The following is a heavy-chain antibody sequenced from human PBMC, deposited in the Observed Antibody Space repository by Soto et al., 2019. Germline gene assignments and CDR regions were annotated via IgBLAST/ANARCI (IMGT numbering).Heavy chain of an antibody. CDR2: ISAYNGNT. J-gene: IGHJ3*02. Sequence: QVQLVQSGAEVKKPGASVKVSCKASGYTFTSYGISWVRQAPGQGLEWMGWISAYNGNTNYAQKLQGRVTMTTDTATSTGERGLGRLRVYDRSVYGCAGRGGADYIWGSYRSHDAFDIWGQGTMVTVSS. CDR1: GYTFTSYG. V-gene: IGHV1-18*01. D-gene: IGHD3-16*02. CDR3: AGRGGADYIWGSYRSHDAFDI.